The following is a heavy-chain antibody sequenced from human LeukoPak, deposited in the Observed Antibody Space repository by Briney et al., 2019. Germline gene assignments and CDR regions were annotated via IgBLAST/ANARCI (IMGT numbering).Heavy chain of an antibody. CDR2: IKQDGSEK. V-gene: IGHV3-7*01. J-gene: IGHJ6*03. Sequence: GGSLRLSCAASGFTFSSYWMSWVRQAPGKGLEWVANIKQDGSEKYYVDSVEGRFTISRDNAKNSLYLQMNSLRAEDTAVYYCARGGSGSSPLMRGYYYYYYMDVWGKGTTVTISS. CDR1: GFTFSSYW. CDR3: ARGGSGSSPLMRGYYYYYYMDV. D-gene: IGHD3-10*01.